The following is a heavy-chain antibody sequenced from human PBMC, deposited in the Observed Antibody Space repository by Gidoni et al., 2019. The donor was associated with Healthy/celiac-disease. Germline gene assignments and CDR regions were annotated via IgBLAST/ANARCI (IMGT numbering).Heavy chain of an antibody. CDR3: ARGKLWSEYYFDY. V-gene: IGHV4-31*03. J-gene: IGHJ4*02. CDR1: GGSISSGGYY. D-gene: IGHD2-8*02. CDR2: IYYSGST. Sequence: QVQLQESGPGLVKPSQTLSLTCTVSGGSISSGGYYWSWIRQHPGKGLECIGYIYYSGSTYYNPSLKSRVTISVDTSKNQFSLKLSSVTAADTAVYYCARGKLWSEYYFDYWGQGTLVTVSS.